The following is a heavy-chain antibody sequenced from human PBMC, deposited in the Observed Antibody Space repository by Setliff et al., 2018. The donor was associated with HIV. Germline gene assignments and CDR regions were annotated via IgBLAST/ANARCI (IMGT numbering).Heavy chain of an antibody. CDR2: FYPSGST. CDR3: ARSHHNDLLGGYPYFAS. Sequence: PSETLSHTCSVSGYSINSGYFWGWIRQPPGKELEWIGNFYPSGSTYSNPSLRRRLTISVDTSKEQFSLSLTSVTAADTAVYYCARSHHNDLLGGYPYFASWGQGILVTVSS. CDR1: GYSINSGYF. V-gene: IGHV4-38-2*01. D-gene: IGHD3-3*01. J-gene: IGHJ4*02.